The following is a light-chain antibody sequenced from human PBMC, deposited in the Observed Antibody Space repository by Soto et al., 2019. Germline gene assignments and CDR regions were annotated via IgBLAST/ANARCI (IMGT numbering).Light chain of an antibody. J-gene: IGLJ3*02. V-gene: IGLV2-23*01. Sequence: QSALPQPASVSGSPRQSITISCTGTSSDVGNYNLVSWYQQHPGKAPKHIISEGSMRPSGVSNRFSGSKSGNTASLTNSGLQPEDEADYYCCSYAGSNTMVFGGGTKVTVL. CDR1: SSDVGNYNL. CDR3: CSYAGSNTMV. CDR2: EGS.